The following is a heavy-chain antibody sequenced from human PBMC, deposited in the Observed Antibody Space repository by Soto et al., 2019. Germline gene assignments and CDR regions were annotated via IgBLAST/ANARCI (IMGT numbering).Heavy chain of an antibody. J-gene: IGHJ4*02. CDR1: GFTFSSYS. V-gene: IGHV3-48*02. CDR3: ASIYGDYEGRSY. Sequence: EVQLVESGGGLVQPGGSLRLSCAASGFTFSSYSMNWVRQAPGKGLEWISYISSSSSTIYYADSVKGRFTISRDNAKNSLYLQMNSLRDEDTAVYYCASIYGDYEGRSYWGQGTLVTVSS. CDR2: ISSSSSTI. D-gene: IGHD4-17*01.